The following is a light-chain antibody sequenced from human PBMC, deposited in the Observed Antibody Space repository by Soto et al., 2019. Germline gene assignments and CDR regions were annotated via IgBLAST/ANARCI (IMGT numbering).Light chain of an antibody. Sequence: EIVMTQSPATLSVSPGERATLSCRASQSVSSNLAWYQQKPGQAPRLLIYGASTRATGIPARFSGSGSGKEFTLAISSLQTEDFAVYYCQQYDKWPTSFGQGTRLDIK. CDR3: QQYDKWPTS. CDR1: QSVSSN. CDR2: GAS. J-gene: IGKJ5*01. V-gene: IGKV3-15*01.